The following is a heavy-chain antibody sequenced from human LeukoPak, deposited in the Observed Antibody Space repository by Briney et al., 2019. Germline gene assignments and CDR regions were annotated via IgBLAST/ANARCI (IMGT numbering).Heavy chain of an antibody. CDR2: INTNTGNP. D-gene: IGHD6-13*01. CDR1: GYTFTGYY. Sequence: ASVKVSCKASGYTFTGYYIHWVRQAPGQGLEWMGWINTNTGNPTYAQGFTGRFVFSLDTSVSTAYLQISSLKAEDTAVYYCARGAAAAAGNWFDPWGQGTLVTVSS. V-gene: IGHV7-4-1*02. J-gene: IGHJ5*02. CDR3: ARGAAAAAGNWFDP.